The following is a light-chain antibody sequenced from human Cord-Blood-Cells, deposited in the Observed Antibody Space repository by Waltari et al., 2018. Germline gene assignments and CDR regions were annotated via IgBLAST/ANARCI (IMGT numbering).Light chain of an antibody. CDR2: AAS. Sequence: DIQMTQSPSSLSASVGDRVTITCRASQSISSYLNWYQQKPGKAPKLLIYAASSLQSWVPSRFSGSGSGTDFTLTISSLQPEDFATYYGQQSYSTPYTFGQGTKLEIK. CDR1: QSISSY. CDR3: QQSYSTPYT. J-gene: IGKJ2*01. V-gene: IGKV1-39*01.